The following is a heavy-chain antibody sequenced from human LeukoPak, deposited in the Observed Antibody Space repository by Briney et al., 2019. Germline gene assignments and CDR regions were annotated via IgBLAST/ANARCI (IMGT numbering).Heavy chain of an antibody. J-gene: IGHJ4*02. Sequence: PGGSLRLSCAASGFTFSTYTMNWVRQAPGKGLEWVSSISSSSNYIYYADSVKGRFTISRDNAKNSLYLQMNSLRAEDTAVYYCARDLYGDYAFDYWGQGTLVTVSS. CDR3: ARDLYGDYAFDY. D-gene: IGHD4-17*01. CDR1: GFTFSTYT. V-gene: IGHV3-21*01. CDR2: ISSSSNYI.